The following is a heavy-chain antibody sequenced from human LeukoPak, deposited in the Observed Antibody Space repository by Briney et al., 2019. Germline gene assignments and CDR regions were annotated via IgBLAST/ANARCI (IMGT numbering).Heavy chain of an antibody. Sequence: GGSLRLSCAASGFTFSSYSMNWVRQAPGKGLEWVSSISSSSSYIYYADSVRGRFTISGDNAKNSLYLQMNSLRAEDTAVYYCARDRGDGYILDAFDIWGQGTMVTVSS. J-gene: IGHJ3*02. V-gene: IGHV3-21*01. CDR2: ISSSSSYI. CDR3: ARDRGDGYILDAFDI. CDR1: GFTFSSYS. D-gene: IGHD5-24*01.